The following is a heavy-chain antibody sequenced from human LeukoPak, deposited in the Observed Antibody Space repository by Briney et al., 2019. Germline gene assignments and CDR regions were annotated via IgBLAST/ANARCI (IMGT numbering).Heavy chain of an antibody. V-gene: IGHV4-31*03. D-gene: IGHD2-21*01. CDR1: GGSISSGGYY. CDR2: VYYSGST. CDR3: ARVNGYSFPYFDY. Sequence: SETLSLTCTVSGGSISSGGYYWSWIRQHPGKGLEWIGDVYYSGSTYYNPSLKSRVTISVDTSKNQFSLKLSSVTAADTAVYYCARVNGYSFPYFDYWGQGTLVTVSS. J-gene: IGHJ4*02.